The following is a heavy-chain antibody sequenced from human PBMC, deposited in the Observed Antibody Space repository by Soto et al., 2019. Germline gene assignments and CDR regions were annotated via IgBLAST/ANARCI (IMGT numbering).Heavy chain of an antibody. CDR2: IYNGGRT. V-gene: IGHV4-59*11. Sequence: PSETLSLTCTVSGGSISDHYYMWIRQSPGKGLEYIGYIYNGGRTDYNPSLKSRVIISVDTSKNQFSLKLTSVTAADTAVYYCARGRVNYYGSGSYYKRYYGMDVWGQGTTVTVSS. D-gene: IGHD3-10*01. CDR1: GGSISDHY. J-gene: IGHJ6*02. CDR3: ARGRVNYYGSGSYYKRYYGMDV.